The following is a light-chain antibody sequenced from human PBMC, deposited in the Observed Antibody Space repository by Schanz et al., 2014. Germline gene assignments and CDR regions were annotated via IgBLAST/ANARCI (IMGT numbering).Light chain of an antibody. CDR2: DAF. CDR3: QQYSDYST. V-gene: IGKV1-5*01. Sequence: DIQMTQSPSTLSASVGDRVTITCRASQSISTWLAWYQQKPGKAPKLLIYDAFNLESGVPSRFSGSGSGTEFTLTISSLQPDDFATYYCQQYSDYSTFGQGTKVDIK. J-gene: IGKJ1*01. CDR1: QSISTW.